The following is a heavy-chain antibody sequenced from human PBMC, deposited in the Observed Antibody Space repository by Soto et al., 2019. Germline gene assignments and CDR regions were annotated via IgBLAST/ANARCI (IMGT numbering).Heavy chain of an antibody. CDR1: GGAISSSNW. D-gene: IGHD6-13*01. CDR2: IYHSGST. J-gene: IGHJ4*02. Sequence: PSETLSLTCAVSGGAISSSNWWSWVRHPPGKGLEWIGEIYHSGSTNYNPSLKSRVTISVDKSKTQFSLKLSSVTAADTAVYYCARRIGAAVGPGATDYWGQGTLVTVSS. CDR3: ARRIGAAVGPGATDY. V-gene: IGHV4-4*02.